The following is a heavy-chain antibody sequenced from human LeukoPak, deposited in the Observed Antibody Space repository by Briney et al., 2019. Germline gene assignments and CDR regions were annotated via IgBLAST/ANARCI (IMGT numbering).Heavy chain of an antibody. CDR2: ISGSGGST. V-gene: IGHV3-23*01. D-gene: IGHD3-9*01. CDR3: AKAPHYDILTGYYF. Sequence: GASLRLSCAASGFTFSSYAMSWVRQAPGKGLEWVSAISGSGGSTYYADSVKGRFTISRDNSKNTLYLQMNSLRAEDTAVYYCAKAPHYDILTGYYFWGKGTTVTVSS. CDR1: GFTFSSYA. J-gene: IGHJ6*04.